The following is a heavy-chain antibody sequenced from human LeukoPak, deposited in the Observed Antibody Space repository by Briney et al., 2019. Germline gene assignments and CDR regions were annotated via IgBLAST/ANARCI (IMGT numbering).Heavy chain of an antibody. CDR3: VKSQEVNRYFDWYYGMDV. CDR1: GFTFSSYA. Sequence: GGSLRLSCSASGFTFSSYAMHWVRQAPGKGLEYVSAISSNGGSTYYADSVKGRFTISRDNSKNTLYLQMSSLRAEDTAVYYCVKSQEVNRYFDWYYGMDVWGQGTTVTVSS. J-gene: IGHJ6*02. D-gene: IGHD3-9*01. CDR2: ISSNGGST. V-gene: IGHV3-64D*09.